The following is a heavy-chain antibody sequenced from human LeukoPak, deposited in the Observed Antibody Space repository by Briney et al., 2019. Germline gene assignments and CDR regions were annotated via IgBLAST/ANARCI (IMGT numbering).Heavy chain of an antibody. CDR2: ISGSSATI. CDR3: GNHDYSDYY. V-gene: IGHV3-48*04. D-gene: IGHD4-11*01. Sequence: GGSLRLSCAASGFTFSSYSMNWVRQAPGKGLEWVSYISGSSATIYYVDSVKGRFTISRDNAKNSLYLQMNSLRVEDTAVYYCGNHDYSDYYGGQGTLVTVSA. J-gene: IGHJ4*02. CDR1: GFTFSSYS.